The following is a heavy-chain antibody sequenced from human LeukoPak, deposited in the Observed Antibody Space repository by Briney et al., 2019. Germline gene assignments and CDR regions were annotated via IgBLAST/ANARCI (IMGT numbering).Heavy chain of an antibody. CDR3: ARGTKEDCSSSSCDWGDAFAI. J-gene: IGHJ3*02. V-gene: IGHV4-59*01. CDR1: GGSISSYY. D-gene: IGHD2-2*01. Sequence: PSETLSLTCTVSGGSISSYYWSWIRQPPGKGLEWIGYIYYSGSTNYNPSLKSRVTISVDTSKNQFSLKLSSVTAADTAVYYCARGTKEDCSSSSCDWGDAFAIWGQGTMVTVSS. CDR2: IYYSGST.